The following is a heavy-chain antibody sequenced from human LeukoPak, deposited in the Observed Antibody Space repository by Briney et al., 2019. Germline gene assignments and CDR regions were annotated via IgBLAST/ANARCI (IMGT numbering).Heavy chain of an antibody. CDR1: GFIFDDYA. V-gene: IGHV3-20*04. CDR3: ARASRINMVRGVIISLYYFDY. J-gene: IGHJ4*02. D-gene: IGHD3-10*01. Sequence: GGSLRLSCAASGFIFDDYAMTWVRQAPGKGLEWVSGINWNGGSTGYADSVKGRFTISRDNAKKSLYLQMNSLRAEDTALYYCARASRINMVRGVIISLYYFDYWGQGTLVTVSS. CDR2: INWNGGST.